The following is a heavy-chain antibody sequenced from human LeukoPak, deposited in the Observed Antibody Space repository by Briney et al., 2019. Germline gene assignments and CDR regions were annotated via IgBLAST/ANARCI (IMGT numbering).Heavy chain of an antibody. J-gene: IGHJ4*02. CDR2: ISAYNGNT. V-gene: IGHV1-18*01. CDR3: AREFLNYDILTGYYFDY. Sequence: ASVKVSCKASGYTFTSYGISWVRQAPGQGLEWMGWISAYNGNTNYAQKPQGRVTMTTDTSTSTAYMELRSLRSDDTAVYYCAREFLNYDILTGYYFDYGGQGTLVTVSS. D-gene: IGHD3-9*01. CDR1: GYTFTSYG.